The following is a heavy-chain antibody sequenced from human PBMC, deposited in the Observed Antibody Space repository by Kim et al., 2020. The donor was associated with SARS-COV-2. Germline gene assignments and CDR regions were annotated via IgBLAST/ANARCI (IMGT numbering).Heavy chain of an antibody. D-gene: IGHD3-10*01. CDR1: GDSINNRLYY. Sequence: SETLSLTCVVSGDSINNRLYYWDWIRQPPGKGLDWVGSVSYSGTTYYNSSLESRLTISVDTSKNHFSLTLSSVTATDTAVYYCAAHRISGSGGDLWGQGT. CDR2: VSYSGTT. CDR3: AAHRISGSGGDL. J-gene: IGHJ5*02. V-gene: IGHV4-39*02.